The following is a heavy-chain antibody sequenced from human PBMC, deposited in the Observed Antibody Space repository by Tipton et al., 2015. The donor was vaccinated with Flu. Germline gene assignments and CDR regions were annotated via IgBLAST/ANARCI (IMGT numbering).Heavy chain of an antibody. D-gene: IGHD6-19*01. CDR1: GYSFTSYW. V-gene: IGHV5-51*03. J-gene: IGHJ4*02. CDR3: ARGERRIAVAVGY. CDR2: IYPGDSDT. Sequence: QSGAEVKKQGEYLKISCTGSGYSFTSYWIGWVRQIPGKGLEWMGIIYPGDSDTRYSPSIQGQVTISADKSISTAYLQWSSLKASDTAMSYCARGERRIAVAVGYWGQGTLVTVSS.